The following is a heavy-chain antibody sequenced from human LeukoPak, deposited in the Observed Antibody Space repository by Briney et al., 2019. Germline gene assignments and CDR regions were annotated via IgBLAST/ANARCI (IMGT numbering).Heavy chain of an antibody. CDR1: GFTFSSYA. J-gene: IGHJ4*02. Sequence: GGSLRLTCAASGFTFSSYAMSWVRQAQGKGLEWVSVISGSGGSTYYADSVKGRFTISRDNSKKTLYLQMNSLRAEDTAVYYCAKASRNGSGSYYAEYWGQGTLVTVSS. CDR3: AKASRNGSGSYYAEY. D-gene: IGHD3-10*01. CDR2: ISGSGGST. V-gene: IGHV3-23*01.